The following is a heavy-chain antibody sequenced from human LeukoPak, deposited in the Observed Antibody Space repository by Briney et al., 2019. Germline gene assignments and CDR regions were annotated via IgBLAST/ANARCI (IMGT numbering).Heavy chain of an antibody. D-gene: IGHD4-17*01. CDR1: GGSISSSSYY. Sequence: SETLSLTCTVSGGSISSSSYYWGWIRQPPGKGLEWIGSIYYSGSTYYNPSLKSRVTISVDTSKNQFSLKLSSVTAADTAVYYCARRAHPPYGDIFDYWGQGTLVTVSS. J-gene: IGHJ4*02. CDR3: ARRAHPPYGDIFDY. V-gene: IGHV4-39*07. CDR2: IYYSGST.